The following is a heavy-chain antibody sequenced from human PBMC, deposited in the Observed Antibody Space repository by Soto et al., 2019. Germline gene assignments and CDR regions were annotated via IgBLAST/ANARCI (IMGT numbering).Heavy chain of an antibody. V-gene: IGHV3-7*04. J-gene: IGHJ4*02. Sequence: EVQLVESGGDLVQPGGSLRVSCAASGFTFRNYWMSWVRQAPGKGLEWVAKISQDGSDTYYADSVKGRFTISRDNAKNSLLLQMHRLRAGDTAIYYCTRDGAPSAHDPRGHDFWGQGTLVTVSS. CDR1: GFTFRNYW. D-gene: IGHD5-12*01. CDR2: ISQDGSDT. CDR3: TRDGAPSAHDPRGHDF.